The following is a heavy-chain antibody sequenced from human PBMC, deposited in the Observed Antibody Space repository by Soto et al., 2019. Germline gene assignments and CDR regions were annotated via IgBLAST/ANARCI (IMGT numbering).Heavy chain of an antibody. CDR2: IYSGGST. V-gene: IGHV3-53*01. CDR3: ARVIIVRGDAFDF. CDR1: GFPVSSNY. J-gene: IGHJ3*01. Sequence: LRLSCAASGFPVSSNYMSWVRQAPGKGLEWVSVIYSGGSTYYADSVKGRFTISRDNSKNTLYLQMNNLRAEDTAVYYCARVIIVRGDAFDFWGQGTMVTVSS. D-gene: IGHD3-10*01.